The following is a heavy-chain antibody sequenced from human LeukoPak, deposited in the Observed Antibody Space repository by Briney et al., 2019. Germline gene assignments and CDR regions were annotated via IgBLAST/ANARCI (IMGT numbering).Heavy chain of an antibody. D-gene: IGHD3-22*01. Sequence: GGSLRLSCAASGFTFSSYSMNWVRQAPGKGLEWVSSISSSSSYIYYADSVKGRFTISRDNAKNSLYLQMNSLRAEDTAVYYCARDPPDYYDSSGTKAVDYWGQGTLVTVSS. CDR3: ARDPPDYYDSSGTKAVDY. CDR1: GFTFSSYS. CDR2: ISSSSSYI. V-gene: IGHV3-21*01. J-gene: IGHJ4*02.